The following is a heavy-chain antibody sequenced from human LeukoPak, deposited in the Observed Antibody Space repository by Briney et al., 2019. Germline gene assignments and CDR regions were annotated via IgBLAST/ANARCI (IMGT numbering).Heavy chain of an antibody. Sequence: SDTLSLTCIISDDSISSSTYYWGWIRQPPGKGPEWIGTLYYSGKTYYNPSLKSRVTISVDTSKNQFSLKLSSVTAADTAVYYCARGYGDYGYWGQGTLVTVSP. D-gene: IGHD4-17*01. CDR1: DDSISSSTYY. CDR2: LYYSGKT. CDR3: ARGYGDYGY. V-gene: IGHV4-39*01. J-gene: IGHJ4*02.